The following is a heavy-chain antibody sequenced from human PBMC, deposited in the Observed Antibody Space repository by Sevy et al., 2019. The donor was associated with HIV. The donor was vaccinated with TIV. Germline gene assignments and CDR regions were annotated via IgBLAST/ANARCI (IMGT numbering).Heavy chain of an antibody. CDR1: GFTFSDYC. J-gene: IGHJ6*02. CDR3: ARARDKPPYYYYGMDV. CDR2: TRNKANSYTT. V-gene: IGHV3-72*01. Sequence: GGSLRLSCAASGFTFSDYCVNWVRQAPGKGLEWVGRTRNKANSYTTEYAASVKGRFTISRDDSKNSLYLQMNSLKTEDTAVYYCARARDKPPYYYYGMDVWGQGTTVTVSS. D-gene: IGHD2-15*01.